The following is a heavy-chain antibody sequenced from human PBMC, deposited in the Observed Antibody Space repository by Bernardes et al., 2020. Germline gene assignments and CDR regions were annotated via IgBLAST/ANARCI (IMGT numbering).Heavy chain of an antibody. V-gene: IGHV3-15*07. CDR1: GFTFSNAW. J-gene: IGHJ3*02. D-gene: IGHD2-2*01. CDR3: TTVNVPATVGAFDI. Sequence: GGSLRLSCAASGFTFSNAWMNWVRPAPGKGLEWVGRITSNTNGGTTDSSAPVKGRFTISRDDSQNMLFLQMNNVQTEDTALYYCTTVNVPATVGAFDIWGQGTMVTVSS. CDR2: ITSNTNGGTT.